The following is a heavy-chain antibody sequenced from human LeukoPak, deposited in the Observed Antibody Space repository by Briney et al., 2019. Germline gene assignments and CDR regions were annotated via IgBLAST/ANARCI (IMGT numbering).Heavy chain of an antibody. Sequence: PGGSLRLSCAASGFTVTDNYMSWVRQAPGQGLEWVSILYSGGSTYYADSVKGRFTISRDSSKNAVFLQMSSLRAEDTAVYYCARMSPLGYCSGGICYMDYWGQGTLVTVSS. D-gene: IGHD2-15*01. J-gene: IGHJ4*02. CDR3: ARMSPLGYCSGGICYMDY. V-gene: IGHV3-53*01. CDR1: GFTVTDNY. CDR2: LYSGGST.